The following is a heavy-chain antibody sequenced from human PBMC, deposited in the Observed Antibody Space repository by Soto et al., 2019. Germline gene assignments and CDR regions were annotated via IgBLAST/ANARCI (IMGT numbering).Heavy chain of an antibody. CDR2: ISYDGSNK. D-gene: IGHD2-2*01. J-gene: IGHJ4*02. V-gene: IGHV3-30-3*01. CDR3: ATPRGYCSSTSCPTHFDY. CDR1: GFTFSSYA. Sequence: GGSLILSCAASGFTFSSYAMHWVRQAPGKGLEWVAVISYDGSNKYYADSVKGRFTISRDNSKNTLYLQMNSLRAEDTAVYYCATPRGYCSSTSCPTHFDYWGQGTLVTVSS.